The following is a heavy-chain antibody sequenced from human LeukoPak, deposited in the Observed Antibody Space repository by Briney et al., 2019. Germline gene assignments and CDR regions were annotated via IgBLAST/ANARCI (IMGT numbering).Heavy chain of an antibody. D-gene: IGHD3-9*01. CDR2: ISSSGSTI. J-gene: IGHJ4*02. Sequence: GGSLRLSCAASGFTFSSYEMNWVRQAPGKGLEWVSYISSSGSTIYYAHSVKGRFTISRDNAKNSLYLQMNSLSAEDTAVYDCARGTIFSPYYFDYWGQGTLVTVSS. CDR3: ARGTIFSPYYFDY. V-gene: IGHV3-48*03. CDR1: GFTFSSYE.